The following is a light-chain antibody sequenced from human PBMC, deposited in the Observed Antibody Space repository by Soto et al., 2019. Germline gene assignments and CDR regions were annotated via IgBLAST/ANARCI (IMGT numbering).Light chain of an antibody. CDR3: ATWDDGLNAVV. CDR1: TSNIGTNA. CDR2: YDD. J-gene: IGLJ2*01. Sequence: QSVLTQPPSVSGTPGQGVTISCSGSTSNIGTNAVNWYQQIPGKAPKLLIYYDDLLPSGISDRFSASKSGTSASLAISGLQSEDEADYYCATWDDGLNAVVFGGGTKLTVL. V-gene: IGLV1-36*01.